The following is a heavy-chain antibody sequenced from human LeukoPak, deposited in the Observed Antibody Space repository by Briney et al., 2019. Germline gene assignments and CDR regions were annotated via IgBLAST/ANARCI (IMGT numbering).Heavy chain of an antibody. CDR3: ARDDRGADGIMDV. V-gene: IGHV3-7*01. Sequence: GGSLRLSCAASGFTFSSYWMSWVRQAPGMGLEWVANIKQDGSGKYYVDSVKGRFTISRDNSRNTLYLQMNSLKTEDTAVYYCARDDRGADGIMDVWGKGTTVIVSS. J-gene: IGHJ6*03. CDR1: GFTFSSYW. CDR2: IKQDGSGK. D-gene: IGHD1-26*01.